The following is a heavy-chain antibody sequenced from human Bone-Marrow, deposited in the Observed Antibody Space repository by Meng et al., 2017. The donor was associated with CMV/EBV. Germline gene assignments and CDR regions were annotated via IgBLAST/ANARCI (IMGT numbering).Heavy chain of an antibody. J-gene: IGHJ3*02. V-gene: IGHV3-48*04. CDR1: GFSFSSYG. CDR2: ISSSSTI. D-gene: IGHD1-26*01. CDR3: ARDNSGSDDAFDI. Sequence: GESLKISCAASGFSFSSYGMSWVRQAPGKGLEWVSYISSSSTIYYADSVKGRFTISRDNAKNSLYLQMNSLRAEDTAVYYCARDNSGSDDAFDIWGQGTMVTVSS.